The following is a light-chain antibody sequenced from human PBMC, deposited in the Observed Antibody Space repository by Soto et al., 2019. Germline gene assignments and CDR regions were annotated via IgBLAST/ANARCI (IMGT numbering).Light chain of an antibody. CDR3: QTWGTVFSVV. Sequence: QPVLTQSPSASASLGASVKLTCTLSSGHSSYAIAWHQQQPEKGPRYLMKVNSDGSHNKGDGIPDRFSGSSSGAERYLTIYSLQSEDEADYYCQTWGTVFSVVFGGGTKLTVL. V-gene: IGLV4-69*01. CDR1: SGHSSYA. CDR2: VNSDGSH. J-gene: IGLJ2*01.